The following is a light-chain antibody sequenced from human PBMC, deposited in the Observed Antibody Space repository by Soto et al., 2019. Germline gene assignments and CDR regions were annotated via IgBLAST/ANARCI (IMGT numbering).Light chain of an antibody. CDR3: QQYGSSPRFS. J-gene: IGKJ3*01. CDR2: GAS. CDR1: QSVISNY. V-gene: IGKV3-20*01. Sequence: EIVLTQSPGTLSLSPGERATLSCRASQSVISNYLAWYQQKPGQAPRLLIYGASNRATGIPDRFSGSGSGTDFTLTISRVEPEDFAVYYCQQYGSSPRFSFGPGTKVDIK.